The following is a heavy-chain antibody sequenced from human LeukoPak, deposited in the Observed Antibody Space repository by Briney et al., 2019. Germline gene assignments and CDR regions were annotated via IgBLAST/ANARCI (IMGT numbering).Heavy chain of an antibody. CDR1: GFTFSSYG. CDR3: VRHDWFDP. V-gene: IGHV3-33*01. CDR2: IWYDGSNK. J-gene: IGHJ5*02. Sequence: PGGSLRLSCAASGFTFSSYGMHWVRQAPGKGLEWVALIWYDGSNKYYADSVKGRLTISRDTSKNTLYLQMNSLRAEDTAIYYCVRHDWFDPWGQGTLVTVSS.